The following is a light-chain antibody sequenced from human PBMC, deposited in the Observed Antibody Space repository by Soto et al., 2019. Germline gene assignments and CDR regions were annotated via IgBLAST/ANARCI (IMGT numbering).Light chain of an antibody. Sequence: QSALTQPASVSGSPGQSITISCTGTSSDVGSYNLVSWYQQHPGKAPKLMIYEGSKRPSGVSNRFSGSKSGNTASLTISGLQAEDEAEYYCCSYAGSGTHVVFGGGTKLTVL. J-gene: IGLJ2*01. V-gene: IGLV2-23*01. CDR1: SSDVGSYNL. CDR3: CSYAGSGTHVV. CDR2: EGS.